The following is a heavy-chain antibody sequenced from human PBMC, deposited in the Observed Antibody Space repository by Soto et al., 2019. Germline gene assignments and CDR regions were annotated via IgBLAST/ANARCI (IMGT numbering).Heavy chain of an antibody. D-gene: IGHD4-17*01. V-gene: IGHV4-34*01. CDR3: TWGSGEPKEPRQGY. Sequence: PSETLSLTCAVYGGSFSGYYWSWIRQPPGKGLEWIGEINHSGSTNYNPSLKSRVTISVDTSKNQFSLKLSSVTAADTAVYYCTWGSGEPKEPRQGYWGQGTLVTVSS. J-gene: IGHJ4*02. CDR1: GGSFSGYY. CDR2: INHSGST.